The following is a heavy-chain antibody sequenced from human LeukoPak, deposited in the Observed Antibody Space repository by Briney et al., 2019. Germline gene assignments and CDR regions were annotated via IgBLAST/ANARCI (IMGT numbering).Heavy chain of an antibody. V-gene: IGHV1-18*01. Sequence: ASVKVSCKASGYTFTSYGISWVRQAPGQGLEWMGWISAYNGDTNYAQKFQGRLTMTTDTSTTTGYMELRSLRSDDTVVYYCARDHSSSCQLFDYWGQGTLVTVSS. CDR2: ISAYNGDT. J-gene: IGHJ4*02. CDR1: GYTFTSYG. D-gene: IGHD6-13*01. CDR3: ARDHSSSCQLFDY.